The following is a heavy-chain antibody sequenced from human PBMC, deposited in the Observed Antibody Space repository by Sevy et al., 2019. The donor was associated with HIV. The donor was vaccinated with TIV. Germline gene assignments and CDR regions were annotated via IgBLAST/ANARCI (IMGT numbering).Heavy chain of an antibody. CDR2: ISSSSSDI. J-gene: IGHJ4*02. CDR1: GFTFSSYS. V-gene: IGHV3-21*01. D-gene: IGHD6-19*01. CDR3: AIFEAVAISDY. Sequence: GGSLRLSCTASGFTFSSYSMNWVRQAPGKGLEWVSSISSSSSDIYYADSVKGRFTISRDNAKNSLYLQMNSLRAEDTAVYYCAIFEAVAISDYWGQGTLVTVSS.